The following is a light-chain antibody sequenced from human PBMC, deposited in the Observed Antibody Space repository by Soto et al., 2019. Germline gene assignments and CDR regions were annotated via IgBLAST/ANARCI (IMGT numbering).Light chain of an antibody. V-gene: IGKV2-28*01. CDR1: QSLRHSNGFNY. CDR3: MQAVQTPWT. CDR2: MGS. J-gene: IGKJ1*01. Sequence: DIVMTQTPLSSPVTLGQPASISCRSSQSLRHSNGFNYLDWYLQRPGQSPQLLIYMGSNRASGVPDRFTGSGSGTHFTLKINAVEADDLGVYYCMQAVQTPWTFGQGTKVDIK.